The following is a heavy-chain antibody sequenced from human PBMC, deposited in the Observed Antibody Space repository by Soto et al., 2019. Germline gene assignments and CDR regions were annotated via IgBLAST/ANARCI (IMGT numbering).Heavy chain of an antibody. Sequence: SETLSLTCAVYGGSFSCYYWSWIRQPPGKGLEWIGEINHSGSTNSNPSLKSRVTISVDTSKNQFSLKLSSVTAADRAVYHCARGVPMIVEAQRDAPDKYYFDSWGQGTQVTVSS. CDR2: INHSGST. CDR3: ARGVPMIVEAQRDAPDKYYFDS. J-gene: IGHJ4*02. CDR1: GGSFSCYY. V-gene: IGHV4-34*01. D-gene: IGHD3-22*01.